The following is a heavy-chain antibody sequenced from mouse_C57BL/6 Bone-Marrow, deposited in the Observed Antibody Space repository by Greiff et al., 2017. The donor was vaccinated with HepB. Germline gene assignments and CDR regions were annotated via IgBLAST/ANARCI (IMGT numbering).Heavy chain of an antibody. CDR1: EFEFPSHD. J-gene: IGHJ1*03. Sequence: EVKLMESGGGLVQPGESLKLSCESTEFEFPSHDMSWVRKTPEKRLELVAAFNSDGGSTYYPDTMERRFIISRDNTKKTLYLQMSSLKSEDTALYYCARHTSYEYANWYFDVWGTGTTVTVSS. D-gene: IGHD2-4*01. CDR3: ARHTSYEYANWYFDV. CDR2: FNSDGGST. V-gene: IGHV5-2*01.